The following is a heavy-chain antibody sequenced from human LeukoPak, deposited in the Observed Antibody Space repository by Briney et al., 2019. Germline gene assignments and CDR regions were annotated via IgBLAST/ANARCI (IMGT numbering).Heavy chain of an antibody. CDR1: GYSISSGYY. CDR2: INHSGST. V-gene: IGHV4-34*01. CDR3: AGLGKSFYYYYMDV. D-gene: IGHD1-26*01. J-gene: IGHJ6*03. Sequence: PSETLSLTCAVSGYSISSGYYWSWIRQPPGKGLEWIGEINHSGSTNYNPSLKSRVTISVDTSKNQFSLKLSSVTAADTAVYYCAGLGKSFYYYYMDVWGKGTTVTVSS.